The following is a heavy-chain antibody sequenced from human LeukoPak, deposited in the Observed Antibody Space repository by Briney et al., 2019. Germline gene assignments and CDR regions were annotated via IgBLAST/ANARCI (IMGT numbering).Heavy chain of an antibody. Sequence: SGTLSLTCAVYGVSFSGYYWSWIRQPPGKGLEWIGEINHSGSTNYNPSLKSRVTISVDTSKNQFSLKLNSVTAADTAVYYCARHYGPWGQGTLVTVSS. CDR2: INHSGST. V-gene: IGHV4-34*01. J-gene: IGHJ5*02. CDR1: GVSFSGYY. CDR3: ARHYGP. D-gene: IGHD3-16*01.